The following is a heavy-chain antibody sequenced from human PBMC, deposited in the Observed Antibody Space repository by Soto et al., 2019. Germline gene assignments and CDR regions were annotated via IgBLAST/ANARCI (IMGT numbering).Heavy chain of an antibody. CDR1: GFTFSSYG. J-gene: IGHJ3*02. V-gene: IGHV3-33*01. Sequence: ESGGGVVQPGRSLRLSCAASGFTFSSYGMHWVRQAPGKGLEWVAVIWYDGSNKYYADSVKGRFTISRDNSKNTLYLQMNSLRAEDTDVYYCARQAVAGYAFEIWGQGTMVTVSS. CDR2: IWYDGSNK. D-gene: IGHD6-19*01. CDR3: ARQAVAGYAFEI.